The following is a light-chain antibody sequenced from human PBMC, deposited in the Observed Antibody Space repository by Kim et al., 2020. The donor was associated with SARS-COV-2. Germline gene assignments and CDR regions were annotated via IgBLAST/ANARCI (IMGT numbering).Light chain of an antibody. Sequence: EIVMTQSPATLSVSPGERVTLSCRASQSISNKLAWYQQKPGQAPRLLIYGASTRATGIPARCSGSGSGTEFTLDISSLQSEDFAVYYCQQYYNWPPVTFGGGTKVDIK. CDR2: GAS. CDR1: QSISNK. V-gene: IGKV3-15*01. CDR3: QQYYNWPPVT. J-gene: IGKJ4*01.